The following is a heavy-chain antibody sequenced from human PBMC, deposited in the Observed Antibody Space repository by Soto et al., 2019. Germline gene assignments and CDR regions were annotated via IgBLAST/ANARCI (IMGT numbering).Heavy chain of an antibody. CDR3: AKDLAIGSGRPYYFDY. J-gene: IGHJ4*02. CDR1: GFIFSTYA. Sequence: EVQLLQTGGGLVQPGGSLSLSCAASGFIFSTYAMNWVRQAPGKGLEWVSAISSSGDSAYYAESVRGRFTISRDNSKDTLYLQMNSLRAEDTAIYYCAKDLAIGSGRPYYFDYWGQGTLVTVSS. D-gene: IGHD6-19*01. CDR2: ISSSGDSA. V-gene: IGHV3-23*01.